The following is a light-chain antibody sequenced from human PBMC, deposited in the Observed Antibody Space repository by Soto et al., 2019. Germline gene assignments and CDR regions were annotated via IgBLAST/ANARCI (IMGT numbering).Light chain of an antibody. J-gene: IGLJ2*01. V-gene: IGLV2-8*01. CDR3: CSYAGSYTYVV. Sequence: QSVLTQPPSASGSPGQSVAISCTGTSSDVGGYNYVSWYQQHPGKAPKLMIYEVNKRPSGVPDRFSGSKSGNTASLTISGLQAEDEAGYYCCSYAGSYTYVVFGGGTKLTVL. CDR2: EVN. CDR1: SSDVGGYNY.